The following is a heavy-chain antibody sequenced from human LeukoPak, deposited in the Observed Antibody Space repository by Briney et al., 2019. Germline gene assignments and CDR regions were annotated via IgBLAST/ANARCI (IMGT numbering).Heavy chain of an antibody. CDR2: IYSGGST. CDR1: GFTVSSNY. D-gene: IGHD2-2*01. Sequence: GGSLRLSCAASGFTVSSNYMSWVRQAPGKGLEWVSVIYSGGSTYYADSVKGRFTISRDNSKNTLHLQMNSLRAEDTAVYYCARAPPCSSTSCYPFDYWGQGTLVTVSS. V-gene: IGHV3-53*01. CDR3: ARAPPCSSTSCYPFDY. J-gene: IGHJ4*02.